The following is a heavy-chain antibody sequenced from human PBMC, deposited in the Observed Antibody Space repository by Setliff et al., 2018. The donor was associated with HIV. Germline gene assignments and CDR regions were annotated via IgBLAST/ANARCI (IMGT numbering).Heavy chain of an antibody. D-gene: IGHD1-26*01. Sequence: QPGGSLRLSCAASGFPFTNFWMNWVRQVPGKGLEWVAGISWNRGYIGYGNSVRGRFIISRDNSKKSLYLQMNELRPEDTGLYFCAKDWREGCAESRCHSYYYMDVWGRGTTVTVSS. CDR2: ISWNRGYI. CDR1: GFPFTNFW. J-gene: IGHJ6*03. CDR3: AKDWREGCAESRCHSYYYMDV. V-gene: IGHV3-9*01.